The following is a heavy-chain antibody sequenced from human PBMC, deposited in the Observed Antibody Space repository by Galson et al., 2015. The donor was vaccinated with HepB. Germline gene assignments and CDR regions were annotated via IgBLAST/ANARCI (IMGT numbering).Heavy chain of an antibody. V-gene: IGHV3-49*04. CDR2: IRSKAYGGTT. Sequence: SLRLSCAASGFTFGDYAMSWVRQAPGKGLEWVGFIRSKAYGGTTEYAASVKGRFTISRDDSKSIAYLQMNSLKTEDTAVYYCTSGTYYYDSSGYYFDYWGQGTLVTVSS. J-gene: IGHJ4*02. CDR1: GFTFGDYA. CDR3: TSGTYYYDSSGYYFDY. D-gene: IGHD3-22*01.